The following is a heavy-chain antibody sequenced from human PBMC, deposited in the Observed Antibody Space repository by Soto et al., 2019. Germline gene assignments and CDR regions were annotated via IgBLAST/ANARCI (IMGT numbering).Heavy chain of an antibody. Sequence: PGGSLRLSCAASGFTFSSYWMHWVRQAPGKGLVWVSRINSDGSSTSYADSVKGRFTISRDNAKNTLYLQMNSLRAEDTAVYYCARASNIISSTSWNYYYYGMDVWGQGTTVTVSS. CDR1: GFTFSSYW. CDR3: ARASNIISSTSWNYYYYGMDV. CDR2: INSDGSST. V-gene: IGHV3-74*01. D-gene: IGHD2-2*01. J-gene: IGHJ6*02.